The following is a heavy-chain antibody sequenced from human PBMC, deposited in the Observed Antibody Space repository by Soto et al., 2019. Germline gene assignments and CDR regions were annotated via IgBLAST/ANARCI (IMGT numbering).Heavy chain of an antibody. CDR1: GGSFSGYY. J-gene: IGHJ5*02. V-gene: IGHV4-34*01. CDR2: INHSGST. D-gene: IGHD3-10*01. Sequence: QVQLQQWGAGLLKPSETLSLTCAVYGGSFSGYYWSWIRQPPGKGLEWIGEINHSGSTNYNPSLXSRVTTSVDTXXNXFXXKLSSVTAADTAVYYCARGRKISMVRGVRKNWFDPWGQGTLVTVSS. CDR3: ARGRKISMVRGVRKNWFDP.